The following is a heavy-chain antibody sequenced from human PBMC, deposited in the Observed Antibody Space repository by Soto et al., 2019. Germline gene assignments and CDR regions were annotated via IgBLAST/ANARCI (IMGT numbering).Heavy chain of an antibody. CDR3: TTDLPLFWDADRIVRYGMDV. CDR2: IKSKTDGGTT. CDR1: GFTFSNAW. D-gene: IGHD3-9*01. V-gene: IGHV3-15*07. Sequence: GGSLRLSCAASGFTFSNAWMNWVRQAPGKGLEWVGRIKSKTDGGTTDYAAPVKGRFTISRDDSKNTLYLQMNSLKTEDTAVYYCTTDLPLFWDADRIVRYGMDVWGQGTTVTVSS. J-gene: IGHJ6*02.